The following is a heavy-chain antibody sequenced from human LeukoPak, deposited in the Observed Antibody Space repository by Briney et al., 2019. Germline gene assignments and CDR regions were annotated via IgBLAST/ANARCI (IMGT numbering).Heavy chain of an antibody. CDR3: AKDGLLVPFDY. D-gene: IGHD3-10*01. Sequence: PGGSLRLSCAASGFTFSSYWMHWVRQAPGKGLVWVSRINSDGSSTSYADSVKGRFTISRDNAKNTLYLQMNSLRAEDTAVYYCAKDGLLVPFDYWGQGTLVTVSS. J-gene: IGHJ4*02. CDR1: GFTFSSYW. V-gene: IGHV3-74*01. CDR2: INSDGSST.